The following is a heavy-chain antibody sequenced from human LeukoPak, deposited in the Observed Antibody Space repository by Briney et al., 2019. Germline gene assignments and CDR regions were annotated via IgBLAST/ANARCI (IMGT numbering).Heavy chain of an antibody. CDR1: GFTFSSYA. CDR2: ISGSGGST. Sequence: PGGSLRLSCAASGFTFSSYAMSWVRQAPGKGLEWVSAISGSGGSTYYADSVKGRFTISRDNSKNTLYLQMNSLRAEDTAVYYCAKDARRIVVVKGAFDIWGQGPMVTVSS. CDR3: AKDARRIVVVKGAFDI. J-gene: IGHJ3*02. D-gene: IGHD2-21*01. V-gene: IGHV3-23*01.